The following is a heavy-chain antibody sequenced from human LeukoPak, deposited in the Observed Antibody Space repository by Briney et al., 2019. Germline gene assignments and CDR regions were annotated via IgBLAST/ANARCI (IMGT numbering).Heavy chain of an antibody. Sequence: PGGSLRLSCAASGFTFSIYAMNWVRQAPGKGLEWVGRIKSKTDGGTTDYAAPVKGRFTISRDDSKNTLYLQMNSLKTEDTAVYYCTTDYYDFWSGYLNYWGQGTLVTVSS. V-gene: IGHV3-15*07. CDR1: GFTFSIYA. CDR2: IKSKTDGGTT. D-gene: IGHD3-3*01. J-gene: IGHJ4*02. CDR3: TTDYYDFWSGYLNY.